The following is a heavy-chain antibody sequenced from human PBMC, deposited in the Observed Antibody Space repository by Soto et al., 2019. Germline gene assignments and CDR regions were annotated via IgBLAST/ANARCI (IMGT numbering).Heavy chain of an antibody. CDR3: ARRRSGTYYNFEYNWFDP. V-gene: IGHV4-34*01. CDR2: INHSGST. J-gene: IGHJ5*02. Sequence: PSETLSLTCAAYGGSFSGYYWSWIRQPPGKGLEWIGEINHSGSTNYNPSLKRRVSISVDTSKNQFSLKVNSVTAADTAVYYCARRRSGTYYNFEYNWFDPWGQGTLVTVS. D-gene: IGHD3-10*01. CDR1: GGSFSGYY.